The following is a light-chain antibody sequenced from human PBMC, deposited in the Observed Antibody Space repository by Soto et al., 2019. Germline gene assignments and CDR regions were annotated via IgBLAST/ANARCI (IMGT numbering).Light chain of an antibody. Sequence: DIQITPSPFPLSASVGDRGPLPFRGSQSISRWLAWYQVKPGKVPKVLIWDASSLQRGVPSRFSGSGSGTEFTLTISSLQPDDFATYYCQQYNGYSTWTFGQGTKVDIK. CDR3: QQYNGYSTWT. V-gene: IGKV1-5*01. CDR1: QSISRW. CDR2: DAS. J-gene: IGKJ1*01.